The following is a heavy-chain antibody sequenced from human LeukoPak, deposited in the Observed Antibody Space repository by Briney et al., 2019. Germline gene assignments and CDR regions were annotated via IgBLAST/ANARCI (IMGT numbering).Heavy chain of an antibody. J-gene: IGHJ6*02. Sequence: SETLSLTCTVSGGSVSSGSYYWSWIRQPPGKGLEWIGYIYYSGGTNYNPSLKSRVTISVDTSKNQFSLKLSSVTAADTAVYYCARGNLGYCSSTSCPNMYYYYYGMDVWGQGTTVTVSS. CDR2: IYYSGGT. V-gene: IGHV4-61*01. D-gene: IGHD2-2*01. CDR1: GGSVSSGSYY. CDR3: ARGNLGYCSSTSCPNMYYYYYGMDV.